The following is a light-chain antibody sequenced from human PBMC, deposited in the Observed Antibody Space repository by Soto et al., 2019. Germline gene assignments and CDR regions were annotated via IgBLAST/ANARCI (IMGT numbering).Light chain of an antibody. V-gene: IGKV1-39*01. CDR3: QHSYSTPWT. J-gene: IGKJ1*01. CDR2: AAS. CDR1: QSISSY. Sequence: DIQMTQSPSSLSASVGXRVTITCRASQSISSYLNWYQQKPGKAPKLLIYAASSLQSEVPSRFSGSGSGTDFTLTISSLQPENFATYYCQHSYSTPWTFGQGTKVDIK.